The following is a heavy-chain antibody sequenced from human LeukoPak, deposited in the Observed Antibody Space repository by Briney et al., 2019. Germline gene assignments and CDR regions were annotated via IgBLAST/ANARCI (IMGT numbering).Heavy chain of an antibody. CDR3: ARDVGGIAAAAHFDY. D-gene: IGHD6-13*01. J-gene: IGHJ4*02. CDR1: GGSISSYY. CDR2: IYYSGST. Sequence: SETLSLTRTVSGGSISSYYWSWIRQPPGKGLEWIGYIYYSGSTNYNPSLKSRVTISVDTSKNQFSLKLSSVTAADTAVYYCARDVGGIAAAAHFDYWGQGTLVTVSS. V-gene: IGHV4-59*01.